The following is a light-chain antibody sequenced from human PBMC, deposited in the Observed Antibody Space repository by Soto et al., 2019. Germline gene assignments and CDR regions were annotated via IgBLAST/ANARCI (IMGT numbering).Light chain of an antibody. Sequence: DIQLTQSPSSLSASVGDRVTITCRASQSISSYLNWYQLKPGEAPKLLIYTASNLQGGVPSRFRGSGSGTDFTLTISSLQPEDFATYCCQQTYNTPFTFGKGTNLEIK. J-gene: IGKJ2*01. CDR2: TAS. CDR1: QSISSY. V-gene: IGKV1-39*01. CDR3: QQTYNTPFT.